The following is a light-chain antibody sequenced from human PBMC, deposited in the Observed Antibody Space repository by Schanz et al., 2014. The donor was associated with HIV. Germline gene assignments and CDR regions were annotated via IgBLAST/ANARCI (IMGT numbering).Light chain of an antibody. CDR2: GNN. J-gene: IGLJ3*02. Sequence: QSVLTQPPSVSGAPGQRVTISCTGSSSNIGAGYDVHWYKQLPETAPKLLMFGNNNRPSGVPDRYSGSKSDTSASLAITGLQAEDEADYYCQSYDSSLSVWVFGGGTKLTVL. V-gene: IGLV1-40*01. CDR1: SSNIGAGYD. CDR3: QSYDSSLSVWV.